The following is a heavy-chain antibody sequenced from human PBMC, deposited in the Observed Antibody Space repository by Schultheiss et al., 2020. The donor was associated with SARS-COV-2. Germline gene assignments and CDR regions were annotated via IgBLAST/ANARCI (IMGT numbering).Heavy chain of an antibody. Sequence: GGSLRLSCAASGFTFSSYWMSWVRQAPGKGLEWVANIKQDGSEKYYVDSVKGRFTISRDNAKNTLYLQMNSLRAEDTAVYYCVTSDSGPLVDYWGQGTLVTVSS. D-gene: IGHD5-12*01. CDR3: VTSDSGPLVDY. CDR2: IKQDGSEK. V-gene: IGHV3-7*01. J-gene: IGHJ4*02. CDR1: GFTFSSYW.